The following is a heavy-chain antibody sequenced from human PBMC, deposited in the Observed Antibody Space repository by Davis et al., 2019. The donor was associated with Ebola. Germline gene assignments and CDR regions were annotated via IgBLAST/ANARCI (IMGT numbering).Heavy chain of an antibody. J-gene: IGHJ5*01. V-gene: IGHV3-74*01. CDR3: TRVNAVTGYSRFDS. Sequence: HTGGSLRLSCAASGFTFTTYWMHWVRQAPGKGLVWVSRISFDGTRTTYADSVKGRFTISRDNARNLVYVQMNSLRAEDTALYHCTRVNAVTGYSRFDSWGQGTLVTVSS. CDR2: ISFDGTRT. D-gene: IGHD3-9*01. CDR1: GFTFTTYW.